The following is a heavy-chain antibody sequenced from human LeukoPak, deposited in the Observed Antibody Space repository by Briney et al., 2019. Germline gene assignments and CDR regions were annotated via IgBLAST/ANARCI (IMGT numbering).Heavy chain of an antibody. CDR1: GGSISSCY. CDR2: IYTSEST. J-gene: IGHJ5*02. CDR3: ARDPSVYDYNWFDP. Sequence: SETLSLTCTVSGGSISSCYWSWIRQPAGKGLEWIGRIYTSESTNYNPSLKTRVTMSVDTSKNQFSLKLSSVTAADTAVYYCARDPSVYDYNWFDPWGQGTLVTVSS. V-gene: IGHV4-4*07. D-gene: IGHD5/OR15-5a*01.